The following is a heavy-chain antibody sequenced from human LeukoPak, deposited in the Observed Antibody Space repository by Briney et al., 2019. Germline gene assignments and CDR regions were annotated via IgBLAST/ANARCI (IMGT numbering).Heavy chain of an antibody. J-gene: IGHJ5*02. Sequence: ASVKVSCKVSGYTLTELSMHWVRQAPGKGLGWMGGFDPEDGETIYAQKFQGRVTMTEDTSTDTAYMELSSLRSEDTAVYYCATAWAAAGTKGTLFDPWGQGTLVTVSS. V-gene: IGHV1-24*01. CDR1: GYTLTELS. D-gene: IGHD6-13*01. CDR3: ATAWAAAGTKGTLFDP. CDR2: FDPEDGET.